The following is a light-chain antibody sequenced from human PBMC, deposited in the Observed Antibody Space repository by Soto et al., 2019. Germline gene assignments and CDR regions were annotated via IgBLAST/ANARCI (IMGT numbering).Light chain of an antibody. Sequence: QSVLTQPPSVSAAPGPKVTISCSGSSSHIGNNYVSWYQQLPGTAPKLLIYDNNERPSVIPDRFSGSKSGTSATLGITGLQTGDEADYYCGAWDSSLSGVVFGGGTQLTVL. J-gene: IGLJ2*01. CDR2: DNN. V-gene: IGLV1-51*01. CDR1: SSHIGNNY. CDR3: GAWDSSLSGVV.